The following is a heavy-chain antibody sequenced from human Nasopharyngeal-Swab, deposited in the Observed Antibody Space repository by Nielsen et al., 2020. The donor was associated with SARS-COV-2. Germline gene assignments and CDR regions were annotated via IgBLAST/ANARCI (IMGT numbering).Heavy chain of an antibody. Sequence: SVKVSCKASGYTFTSYAMHWVRQAPGQRLEWMGWINAGNGNTKYSQKFQGRVTITRDTSASTAYMELSSLRSEDTAVYYCARDLSGNYDSSGPDYWGQGTLVTVSS. CDR2: INAGNGNT. J-gene: IGHJ4*02. CDR1: GYTFTSYA. CDR3: ARDLSGNYDSSGPDY. V-gene: IGHV1-3*01. D-gene: IGHD3-22*01.